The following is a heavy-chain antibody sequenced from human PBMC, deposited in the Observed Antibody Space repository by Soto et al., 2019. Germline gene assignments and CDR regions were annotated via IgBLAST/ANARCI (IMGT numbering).Heavy chain of an antibody. V-gene: IGHV4-4*02. J-gene: IGHJ5*02. CDR3: ARGVLHDWFDP. CDR1: GASISSSNW. D-gene: IGHD6-13*01. CDR2: IYHSGST. Sequence: QVQLQESGPGLVKPSGTLSLTCAVSGASISSSNWWSWVRQPPGKGLEWIGEIYHSGSTNYNPSLKSRVTISVDHSKNHLCLKVSSVTAADTAIYYCARGVLHDWFDPWGQGTLVTVSS.